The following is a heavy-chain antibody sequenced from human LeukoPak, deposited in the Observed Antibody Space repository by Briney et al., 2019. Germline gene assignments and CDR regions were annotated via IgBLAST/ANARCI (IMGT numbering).Heavy chain of an antibody. V-gene: IGHV3-7*03. J-gene: IGHJ6*04. CDR2: IKQDGSEK. CDR3: ARDYYYYGMDV. Sequence: PGGSLRLSCAASGFTFGSYWMSWVRQAPGKGLEWVANIKQDGSEKYYVDSVKGRFTISRDNAKNSLYLQMNSLRAEDTAVYYCARDYYYYGMDVWGKGTTVTVSS. CDR1: GFTFGSYW.